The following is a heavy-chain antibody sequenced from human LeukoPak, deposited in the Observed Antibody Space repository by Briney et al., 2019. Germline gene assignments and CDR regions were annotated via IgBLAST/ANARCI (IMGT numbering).Heavy chain of an antibody. J-gene: IGHJ4*02. CDR3: ARDVMTTVTTDFDY. CDR1: GYTFTGYY. D-gene: IGHD4-17*01. Sequence: GASVKVSCKASGYTFTGYYMHWVRQAPGQGLEWMGWINPNSGGTNYAQKFQGRVTMTRDTSISTAYMELSRLRSDDTAVYYCARDVMTTVTTDFDYWGQGTLVTVSS. V-gene: IGHV1-2*02. CDR2: INPNSGGT.